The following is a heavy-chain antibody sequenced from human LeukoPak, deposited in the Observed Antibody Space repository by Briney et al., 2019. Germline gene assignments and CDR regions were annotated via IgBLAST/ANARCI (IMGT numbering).Heavy chain of an antibody. CDR2: IYYSGST. Sequence: SETLSLTCTVSGGSISSYHWSWIRQPPGKGLEWIGYIYYSGSTNYNPSLKSRVTISVDTSQNQFSLKLNSVTAADTAVYYCARGDYYYYYYMDVWGKGTTVTISS. CDR3: ARGDYYYYYYMDV. J-gene: IGHJ6*03. CDR1: GGSISSYH. V-gene: IGHV4-59*01. D-gene: IGHD3-16*01.